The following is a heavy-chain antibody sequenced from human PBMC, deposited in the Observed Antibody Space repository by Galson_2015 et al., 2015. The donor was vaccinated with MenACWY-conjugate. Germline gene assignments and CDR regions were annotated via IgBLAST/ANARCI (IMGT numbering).Heavy chain of an antibody. CDR1: GYTFTGYY. Sequence: SVKVSCKASGYTFTGYYLHWVRQAPGQGLEWMGWINPNSGVTNYAQKFQGWVTMTRDTSVSTAYIQVSRLRSDDTAVYYCARDGRYSSGYAPDFDYWGQGTLVTVSS. CDR2: INPNSGVT. J-gene: IGHJ4*02. CDR3: ARDGRYSSGYAPDFDY. V-gene: IGHV1-2*04. D-gene: IGHD5-18*01.